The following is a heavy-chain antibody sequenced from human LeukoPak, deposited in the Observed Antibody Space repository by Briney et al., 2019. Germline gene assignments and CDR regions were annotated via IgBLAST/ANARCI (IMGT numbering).Heavy chain of an antibody. Sequence: SETLSLTCAVYGGSFSGYYWSWIRQPPGKGLEWIGSIYYSGSTYYNPSLKSRVTISVDTSKNQFSLKLSSVTAADTAVYYCARDHCSGGSCYFGYWGQGTLVTVSS. D-gene: IGHD2-15*01. CDR1: GGSFSGYY. CDR3: ARDHCSGGSCYFGY. V-gene: IGHV4-34*01. J-gene: IGHJ4*02. CDR2: IYYSGST.